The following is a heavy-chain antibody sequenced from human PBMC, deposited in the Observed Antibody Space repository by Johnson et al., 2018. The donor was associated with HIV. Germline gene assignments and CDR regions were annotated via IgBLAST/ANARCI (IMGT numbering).Heavy chain of an antibody. V-gene: IGHV3-30*04. CDR3: ASPQAGDYADAFDI. Sequence: SLQWVAVISYNSGKKYYADSVRGRFTISRDISKNTVYLQMNSLRAEDTAVYYCASPQAGDYADAFDIWGQGTMVTVSS. J-gene: IGHJ3*02. CDR2: ISYNSGKK. D-gene: IGHD4-17*01.